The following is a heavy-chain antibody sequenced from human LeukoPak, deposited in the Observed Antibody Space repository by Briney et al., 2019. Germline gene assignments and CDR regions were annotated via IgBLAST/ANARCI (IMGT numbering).Heavy chain of an antibody. CDR1: GFTFSSYG. CDR3: ARVAYFDWLPLNPWFDP. D-gene: IGHD3-9*01. J-gene: IGHJ5*02. Sequence: GRSLRLSCAASGFTFSSYGMHWVRQAPGKGLEWVAVIWYDGSNKYYADSVKGRFTISRDNSKNTLYLQMNSLRAEDTAVYYCARVAYFDWLPLNPWFDPWAREPWSPSPQ. CDR2: IWYDGSNK. V-gene: IGHV3-33*01.